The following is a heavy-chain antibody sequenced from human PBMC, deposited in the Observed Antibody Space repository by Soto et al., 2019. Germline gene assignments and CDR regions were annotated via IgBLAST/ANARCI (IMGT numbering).Heavy chain of an antibody. D-gene: IGHD6-13*01. J-gene: IGHJ5*02. V-gene: IGHV1-69*01. CDR1: GGTFSSYA. Sequence: QVQLVQSGAEVKKPGSSVKVSCKASGGTFSSYAISWVRQAPGQGLEWMGGIIPIFGTANYAQKFQGRVTITADESTSTAYRGLSSLGFEDTAVYYWARGQQLVRGNWFDPWGQGTLVTVSS. CDR3: ARGQQLVRGNWFDP. CDR2: IIPIFGTA.